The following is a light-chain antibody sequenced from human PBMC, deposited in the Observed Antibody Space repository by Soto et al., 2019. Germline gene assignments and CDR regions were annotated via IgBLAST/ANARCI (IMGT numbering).Light chain of an antibody. J-gene: IGKJ1*01. CDR2: GAS. V-gene: IGKV3-15*01. Sequence: EIVMTQSPVTLSVSPGESAILYCRASQSVGTNLAWYQQKPGQSPRLLIYGASTRATGFPARFSGRGSGTEFTLTISSLQSEDFAIYYCQQYDNWPSWTFGQGTKVDIK. CDR1: QSVGTN. CDR3: QQYDNWPSWT.